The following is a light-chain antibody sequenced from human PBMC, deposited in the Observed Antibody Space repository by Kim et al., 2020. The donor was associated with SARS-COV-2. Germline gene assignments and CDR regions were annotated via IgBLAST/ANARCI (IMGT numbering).Light chain of an antibody. Sequence: PRQTSRLTSAGDVMVKKSSRWSQQKPGQAPVLGIYKDRQRPSGIPERFSGSSSGTTVTLPISGAQVEDEADYCCYAAAENNLGVVFGGGTQLTVL. CDR3: YAAAENNLGVV. CDR2: KDR. V-gene: IGLV3-27*01. J-gene: IGLJ2*01. CDR1: VMVKKS.